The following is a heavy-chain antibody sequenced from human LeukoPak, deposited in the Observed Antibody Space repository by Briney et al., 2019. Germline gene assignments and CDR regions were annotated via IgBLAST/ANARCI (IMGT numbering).Heavy chain of an antibody. CDR1: GGSFSSHY. Sequence: PSETLSLTCGVSGGSFSSHYWTWIRQPPGKGLEWIGEINPRGSTNYNPSLESRVTVSADTSRNQLSLSLTSVTAADSAVYFCARGLRQGSAWSWGPKEKSYQYMDVWGTGTTVIVSS. CDR3: ARGLRQGSAWSWGPKEKSYQYMDV. J-gene: IGHJ6*04. D-gene: IGHD6-19*01. V-gene: IGHV4-34*01. CDR2: INPRGST.